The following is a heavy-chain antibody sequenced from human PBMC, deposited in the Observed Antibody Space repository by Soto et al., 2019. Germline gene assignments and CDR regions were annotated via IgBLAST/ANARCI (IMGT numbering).Heavy chain of an antibody. CDR3: AKDYDYGDSHPFDY. CDR2: IIGFGDSA. Sequence: EVQLLEAGGGLVQPGGSLRLSCAASGFSFRDYGMSWVRQAPGKGLEWLSAIIGFGDSAYFADSVRGRFTISRYNSKNTLYLQLNDLGAEDTAIYYCAKDYDYGDSHPFDYWGQGTLVTVSS. D-gene: IGHD4-17*01. J-gene: IGHJ4*02. V-gene: IGHV3-23*01. CDR1: GFSFRDYG.